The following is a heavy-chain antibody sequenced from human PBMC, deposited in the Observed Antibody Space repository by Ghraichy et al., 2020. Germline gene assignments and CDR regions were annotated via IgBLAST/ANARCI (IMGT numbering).Heavy chain of an antibody. CDR3: AREGCSGGSCSSDY. J-gene: IGHJ4*02. V-gene: IGHV1-8*03. CDR2: MNPNSGNT. Sequence: ASVKVSCKASGYTFTSYDINWVRQATGQGLEWMGWMNPNSGNTGYAQKFQGRVTITRNTSISTAYMELSSLRSEDTAVYYCAREGCSGGSCSSDYWGQGTLVTVSS. CDR1: GYTFTSYD. D-gene: IGHD2-15*01.